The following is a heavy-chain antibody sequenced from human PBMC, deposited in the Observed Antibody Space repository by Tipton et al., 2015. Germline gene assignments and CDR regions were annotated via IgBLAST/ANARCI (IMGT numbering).Heavy chain of an antibody. V-gene: IGHV3-23*01. J-gene: IGHJ4*02. CDR2: ISGGGGSQ. CDR1: GFGFSMYA. CDR3: ARRAGGGYTGS. D-gene: IGHD5-12*01. Sequence: SLRLSCAASGFGFSMYALTWVRQAPGKGLEWVSGISGGGGSQYYADSVKGRFTISRDNARSSLYLQMNSLRAEDTAVYYCARRAGGGYTGSWGRGTLVTVSS.